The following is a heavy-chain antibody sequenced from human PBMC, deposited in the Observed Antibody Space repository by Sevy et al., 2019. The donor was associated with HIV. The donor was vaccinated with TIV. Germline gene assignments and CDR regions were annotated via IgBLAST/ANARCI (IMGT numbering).Heavy chain of an antibody. CDR3: ARERARHWYFDL. Sequence: GGSLRLSCAASGFTFRNYWMSWVRQAPGKGLEWVANICGLCEGPIHHVQRQRQKFTVSANEQPRVEDTAVYYCARERARHWYFDLWGRGTLVTVSS. J-gene: IGHJ2*01. CDR1: GFTFRNYW. V-gene: IGHV3-7*03.